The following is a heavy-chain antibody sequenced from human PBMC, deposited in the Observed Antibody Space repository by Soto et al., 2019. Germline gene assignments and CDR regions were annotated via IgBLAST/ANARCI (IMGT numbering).Heavy chain of an antibody. V-gene: IGHV3-74*01. J-gene: IGHJ6*04. D-gene: IGHD3-10*01. CDR1: GFTLSGRS. CDR2: IDNAATDS. CDR3: ARGWFGPDV. Sequence: VQLVESGGGLVQPGGSLRLSCAASGFTLSGRSMHWVRQAPGKGLVWVSGIDNAATDSTYADSVKGRFTSSRDNAKNMLYLQMNSLRVEDTAVYYCARGWFGPDVWGKGTTVTVSS.